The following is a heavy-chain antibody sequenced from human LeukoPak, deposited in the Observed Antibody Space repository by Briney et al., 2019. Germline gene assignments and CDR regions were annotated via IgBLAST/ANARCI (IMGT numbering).Heavy chain of an antibody. CDR2: IYTSGST. J-gene: IGHJ5*02. CDR1: GGSISSGSYY. Sequence: SQTLSLTCTVSGGSISSGSYYWSWIRQPAGKGLEWIGRIYTSGSTNYNPSLKSRVTMSVDTSKNQFSLKLSSVTAADTAVYYCAREYSSSSMSWFDPWGQGTLVTVSS. CDR3: AREYSSSSMSWFDP. V-gene: IGHV4-61*02. D-gene: IGHD6-6*01.